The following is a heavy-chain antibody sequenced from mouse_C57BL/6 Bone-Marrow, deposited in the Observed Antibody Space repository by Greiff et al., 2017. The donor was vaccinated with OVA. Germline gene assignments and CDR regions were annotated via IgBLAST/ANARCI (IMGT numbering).Heavy chain of an antibody. Sequence: VQLQESGPELVKPGASVKISCKASGYAFSSSWMNWVKQRPGKGLEWIGRIYPGDGDTNYNGKFKGKATLTADKSSSTAYMQLSSLTSEDSAVYFCARGGIYDGYFHYWGQGTTLTVSS. J-gene: IGHJ2*01. CDR2: IYPGDGDT. D-gene: IGHD2-3*01. CDR1: GYAFSSSW. CDR3: ARGGIYDGYFHY. V-gene: IGHV1-82*01.